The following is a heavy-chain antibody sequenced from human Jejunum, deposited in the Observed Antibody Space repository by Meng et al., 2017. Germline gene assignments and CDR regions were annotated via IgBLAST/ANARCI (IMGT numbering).Heavy chain of an antibody. CDR1: GFSINPYP. J-gene: IGHJ4*02. CDR3: AKEEKGDYDF. V-gene: IGHV3-64*02. Sequence: GESLKISCVASGFSINPYPIHWVRQTPGKGLESVSAISPNSDRAYYADSVKGRFTISRDNSKNTVYLQMGSLRIEDTAVYYCAKEEKGDYDFWGQGTLVTVSS. D-gene: IGHD2-21*01. CDR2: ISPNSDRA.